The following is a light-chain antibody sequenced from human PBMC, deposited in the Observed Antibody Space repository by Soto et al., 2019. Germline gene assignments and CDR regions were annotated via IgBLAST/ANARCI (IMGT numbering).Light chain of an antibody. CDR3: QQYNNWPRT. Sequence: EIVMTQSPATLSVSPWERATLSCRASQSVSSNLAWYQQKPGQAPRLLIYGASTRATGIPARFSGSGSGTEFTLTISSLQSEDFAVYYCQQYNNWPRTFGQGT. CDR2: GAS. CDR1: QSVSSN. V-gene: IGKV3-15*01. J-gene: IGKJ1*01.